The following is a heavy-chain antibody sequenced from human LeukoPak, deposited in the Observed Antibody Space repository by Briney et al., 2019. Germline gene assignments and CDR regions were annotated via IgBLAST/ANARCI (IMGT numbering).Heavy chain of an antibody. CDR2: ISWNSGSI. D-gene: IGHD3-10*01. J-gene: IGHJ4*02. CDR1: GFTFDDYA. V-gene: IGHV3-9*01. Sequence: PGRSLRLSCAASGFTFDDYAMHWVRQAPGKGLEWVSGISWNSGSIGYADSVKGRFTISRDNAKNSLYLQMNSLRAEDTAVYYCARVKSGLLWFGELLGGFDYWGQGTLVTVSS. CDR3: ARVKSGLLWFGELLGGFDY.